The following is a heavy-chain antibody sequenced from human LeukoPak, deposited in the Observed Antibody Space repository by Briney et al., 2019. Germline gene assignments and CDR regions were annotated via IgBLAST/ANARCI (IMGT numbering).Heavy chain of an antibody. CDR3: ARRQQTNYYYYMDV. CDR2: IYYTGNT. V-gene: IGHV4-59*08. D-gene: IGHD1-1*01. Sequence: AEPLSLTCTVSVGHIRSSYWRWIRQPPGKGLEGIGYIYYTGNTNYNPSLNSRITMSVDTSKNQFSLKLSSVTSPAKAVYYCARRQQTNYYYYMDVWGKGTTVTVSS. J-gene: IGHJ6*03. CDR1: VGHIRSSY.